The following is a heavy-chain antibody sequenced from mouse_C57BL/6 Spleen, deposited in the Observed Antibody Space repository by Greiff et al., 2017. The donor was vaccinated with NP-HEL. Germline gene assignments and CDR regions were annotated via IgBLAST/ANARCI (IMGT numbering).Heavy chain of an antibody. Sequence: VQLQQSGPELVKPGASVKISCKASGYTFTDYYMNWVKQSHGKSLEWIGDINPNNGGTSYNQKFKGKATLTVDKSSSTAYMELRSLTSEDSAVYYCARKESGYGAMDYWGQGTSVTVSS. CDR3: ARKESGYGAMDY. CDR2: INPNNGGT. CDR1: GYTFTDYY. D-gene: IGHD1-3*01. J-gene: IGHJ4*01. V-gene: IGHV1-26*01.